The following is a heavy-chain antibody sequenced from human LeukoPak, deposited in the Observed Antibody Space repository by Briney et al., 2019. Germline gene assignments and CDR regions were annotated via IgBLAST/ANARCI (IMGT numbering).Heavy chain of an antibody. CDR1: GYSFTSYW. CDR2: IYPGDSDT. D-gene: IGHD6-19*01. CDR3: ARQSSRYDSGWYDY. Sequence: GESLKISCKTSGYSFTSYWIGWVRQMPGKGLEWMGIIYPGDSDTSYSPSFQGRVTITADKSISTAYLQWSSLKASDTAMYYCARQSSRYDSGWYDYWGQGTLVTVSS. J-gene: IGHJ4*02. V-gene: IGHV5-51*01.